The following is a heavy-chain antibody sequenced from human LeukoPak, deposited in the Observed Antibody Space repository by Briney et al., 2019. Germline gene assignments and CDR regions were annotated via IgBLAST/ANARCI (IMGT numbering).Heavy chain of an antibody. Sequence: GESLQISCKGSGYSFTSYWIGWVRQMPGKGLEWMGIIYPGDSDTRYSPSFQGQVTISADKSISTAYLQWSSLKASDTAMYYCATRTGYSGYDSGGDAFDIWGQGTMVTVSS. V-gene: IGHV5-51*01. J-gene: IGHJ3*02. CDR1: GYSFTSYW. CDR3: ATRTGYSGYDSGGDAFDI. CDR2: IYPGDSDT. D-gene: IGHD5-12*01.